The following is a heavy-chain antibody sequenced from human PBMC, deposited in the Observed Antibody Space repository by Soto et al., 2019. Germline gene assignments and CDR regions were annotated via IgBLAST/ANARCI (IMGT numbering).Heavy chain of an antibody. CDR3: ARASPMVRGSRASSSGY. CDR2: MNPNSGNT. Sequence: GASVKVSCKASGYTFTSYDINWVRQATGQGLEWMGWMNPNSGNTGYAQKFQGRVTMTRNTSISTAYMELSSLRSEDTAIYYCARASPMVRGSRASSSGYWGQGTLVTVSS. CDR1: GYTFTSYD. V-gene: IGHV1-8*01. D-gene: IGHD3-10*01. J-gene: IGHJ4*02.